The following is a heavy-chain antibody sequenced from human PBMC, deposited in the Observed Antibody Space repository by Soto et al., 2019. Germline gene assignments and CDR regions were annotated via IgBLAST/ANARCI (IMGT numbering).Heavy chain of an antibody. CDR3: AGAVSDFDVRRYRTSYFDQ. V-gene: IGHV4-31*03. CDR2: IDNSGST. J-gene: IGHJ4*02. Sequence: SETLSVTCTVSGASVSTGVYYWTWIRQHPGRGLEWIGYIDNSGSTYYNPSLTGRVDISVDTSKNQFSLNLQSLTAADTAFYYCAGAVSDFDVRRYRTSYFDQWGQLLLVPVSS. D-gene: IGHD3-10*02. CDR1: GASVSTGVYY.